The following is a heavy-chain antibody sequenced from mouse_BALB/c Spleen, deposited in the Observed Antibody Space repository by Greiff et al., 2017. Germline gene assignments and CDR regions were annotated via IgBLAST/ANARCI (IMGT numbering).Heavy chain of an antibody. CDR1: GFTFSSFG. D-gene: IGHD1-1*01. CDR2: ISSGSSTI. CDR3: ARAYGSSWYFDV. Sequence: EVKVEESGGGLVQPGGSRKLSCAASGFTFSSFGMHWVRQAPEEGLEWVAYISSGSSTIYYADTVKGRFTISRDNPKNTLFLQMTSLRSEDTAMYYCARAYGSSWYFDVWGAGTTVTVSS. V-gene: IGHV5-17*02. J-gene: IGHJ1*01.